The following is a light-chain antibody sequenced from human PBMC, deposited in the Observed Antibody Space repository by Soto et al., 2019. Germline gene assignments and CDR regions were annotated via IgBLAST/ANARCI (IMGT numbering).Light chain of an antibody. CDR3: SSYSSSTSPYV. V-gene: IGLV2-14*01. J-gene: IGLJ1*01. CDR2: DVS. CDR1: SSDVGGYNY. Sequence: QSVLTQPASVSGTPGQSVTVSCTGTSSDVGGYNYVSWYQQHPGKAPKLMIYDVSDRPSGVSNRFSGSKSGGTASLTISGLQAEDEAEYYCSSYSSSTSPYVFGTGSKVTVL.